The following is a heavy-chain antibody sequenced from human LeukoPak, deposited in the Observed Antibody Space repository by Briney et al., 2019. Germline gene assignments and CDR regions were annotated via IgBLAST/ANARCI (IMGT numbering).Heavy chain of an antibody. V-gene: IGHV3-33*01. D-gene: IGHD2-21*01. Sequence: GGSLRLSCAASGFTFTSYGMHWVRQAPGKGLEWVAVIWYDGSKKYYADSVKGRFTISRDNSKNTLYLQMNSLRAEDTAVYYCARALSFYCGGECSLGYWGQGTLVTVSS. CDR2: IWYDGSKK. CDR3: ARALSFYCGGECSLGY. J-gene: IGHJ4*02. CDR1: GFTFTSYG.